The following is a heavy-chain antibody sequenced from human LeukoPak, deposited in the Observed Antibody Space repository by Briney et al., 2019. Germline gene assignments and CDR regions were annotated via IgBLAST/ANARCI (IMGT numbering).Heavy chain of an antibody. CDR3: ARAGPPAFDP. CDR2: ISYSGSTT. Sequence: PGGSLRLSCAASGFTFTNSEMNWVRQAPGKGLEWVSYISYSGSTTSYAESVKGRFTSPRDNAKISLYLQMNSLRAEDTAVYYCARAGPPAFDPWGQGTLVTVSS. V-gene: IGHV3-48*03. J-gene: IGHJ5*02. CDR1: GFTFTNSE.